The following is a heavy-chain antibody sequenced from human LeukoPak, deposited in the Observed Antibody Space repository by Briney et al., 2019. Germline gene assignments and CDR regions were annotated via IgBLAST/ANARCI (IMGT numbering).Heavy chain of an antibody. J-gene: IGHJ4*02. Sequence: ASVKVSCKASGYTFTGYYMHWVRQAPGQGLEWMGWINPNSGGTNYAQKFQGRVTMTRDTSISTAYMELSRLRSDDTAVYYCARWGPRDGYNFSLYSYYFDYWGQGTLVTVSS. D-gene: IGHD5-24*01. V-gene: IGHV1-2*02. CDR2: INPNSGGT. CDR3: ARWGPRDGYNFSLYSYYFDY. CDR1: GYTFTGYY.